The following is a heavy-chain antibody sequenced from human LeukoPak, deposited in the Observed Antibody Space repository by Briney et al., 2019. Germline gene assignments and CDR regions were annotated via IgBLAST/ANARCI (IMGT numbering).Heavy chain of an antibody. V-gene: IGHV1-2*02. CDR1: GNTFTDYF. J-gene: IGHJ4*02. Sequence: GASVKVSCKASGNTFTDYFLHWVRQAPGQGLEWMGWINTNSGGTNYAQKFQGRVTVTRDTSISTAYMELTSLTSDDTAFYYCATFNGSSRFDYWGQGTLVTVSS. CDR2: INTNSGGT. D-gene: IGHD3-10*01. CDR3: ATFNGSSRFDY.